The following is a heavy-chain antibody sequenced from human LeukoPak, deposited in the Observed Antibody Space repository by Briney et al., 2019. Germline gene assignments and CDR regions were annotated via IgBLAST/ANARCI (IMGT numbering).Heavy chain of an antibody. Sequence: RGESLKISCKGSGYSFASFWIGWVRQMPGKGLEWMGIIYPGDSDTRYSPSFQGQVTISADKSISTTYVQWSSLKASDTAMYYCASIVVAAAGRGYYYYGMDVWGQGTTVTVSS. D-gene: IGHD6-13*01. J-gene: IGHJ6*02. CDR3: ASIVVAAAGRGYYYYGMDV. V-gene: IGHV5-51*01. CDR2: IYPGDSDT. CDR1: GYSFASFW.